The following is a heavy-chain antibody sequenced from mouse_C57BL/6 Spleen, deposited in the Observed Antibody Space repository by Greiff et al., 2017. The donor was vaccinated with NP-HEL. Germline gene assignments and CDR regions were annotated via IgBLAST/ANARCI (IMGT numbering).Heavy chain of an antibody. V-gene: IGHV5-17*01. CDR1: GFTFSDYG. CDR2: ISSGSSTI. CDR3: ARQVITTNYFDY. D-gene: IGHD2-4*01. Sequence: EVMLVESGGGLVKPGGSPKLSCAASGFTFSDYGMHWVRQAPEKGLEWVAYISSGSSTIYYADTVKGRFTISRDNAKNTLFLQMTSLRSEDTAMYYCARQVITTNYFDYWGQGTTLTVSS. J-gene: IGHJ2*01.